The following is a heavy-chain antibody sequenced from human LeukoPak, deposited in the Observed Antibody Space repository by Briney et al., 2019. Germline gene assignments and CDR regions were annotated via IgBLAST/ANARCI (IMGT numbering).Heavy chain of an antibody. CDR1: GYSFTSYW. CDR2: IYPGDSDT. D-gene: IGHD3-22*01. CDR3: ARQFRDSSGYYSYYFYY. V-gene: IGHV5-51*01. Sequence: GESLKISCKGSGYSFTSYWIGWVRQMPGRGLAWMGIIYPGDSDTRYSPSFQGQVTISADKSISTAYLQWSSLKASDTAMYYCARQFRDSSGYYSYYFYYWGKGTMVTVSS. J-gene: IGHJ4*02.